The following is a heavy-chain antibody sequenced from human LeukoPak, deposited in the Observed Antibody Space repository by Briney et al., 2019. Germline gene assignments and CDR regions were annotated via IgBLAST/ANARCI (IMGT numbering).Heavy chain of an antibody. CDR2: INHSGST. V-gene: IGHV4-34*01. J-gene: IGHJ6*02. CDR3: ACRTMIVVGRAYYYYYGMDV. CDR1: GGSFSGYY. Sequence: PSETLSLTCAVYGGSFSGYYWSWIRQPPGKGLEWIGEINHSGSTNYNPSLKSRVTISVDTSKNQFSLKLSSVTAADTAVYYCACRTMIVVGRAYYYYYGMDVWGQGTTVTVSS. D-gene: IGHD3-22*01.